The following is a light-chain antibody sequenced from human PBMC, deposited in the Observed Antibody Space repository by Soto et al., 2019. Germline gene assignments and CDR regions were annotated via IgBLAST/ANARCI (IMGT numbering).Light chain of an antibody. V-gene: IGKV1-5*01. Sequence: DIQMTQSPSTLSASVGDRVTITCRASQSFSTWLAWYQQKPGKAPKLLIYDASTLESGVPSRFSGSGSGTEFTLTISNLQPDDFATYYCQQYKSVSSCTFGQGTKLEIE. J-gene: IGKJ2*02. CDR1: QSFSTW. CDR3: QQYKSVSSCT. CDR2: DAS.